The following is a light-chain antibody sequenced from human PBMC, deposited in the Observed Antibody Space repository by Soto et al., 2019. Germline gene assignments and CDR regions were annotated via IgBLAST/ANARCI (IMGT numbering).Light chain of an antibody. CDR3: QQYNDNWP. CDR1: QSISSW. J-gene: IGKJ1*01. CDR2: KAS. Sequence: DIQMTQSPSTLSASVGDRVTITCRASQSISSWLAWYQQKPGQAPKLLIYKASTLQSGVPSRFSGSGSGTKFTLAISSRQPDDSAIYYGQQYNDNWPFGKGPKVNIK. V-gene: IGKV1-5*03.